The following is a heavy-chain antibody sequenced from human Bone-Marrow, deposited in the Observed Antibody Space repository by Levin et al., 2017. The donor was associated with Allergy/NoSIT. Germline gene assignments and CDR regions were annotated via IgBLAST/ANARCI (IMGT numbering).Heavy chain of an antibody. D-gene: IGHD4-17*01. Sequence: GGSLRLSCAASGFTFSSFEMTWVRQAPGKGLEWVSYISTSGSAIYYADSVKGRFAISRDNAKNSLYLQMNSLRAEDTAVYYCARPDYGANYFDYWGQGTLVTVSS. CDR1: GFTFSSFE. CDR2: ISTSGSAI. J-gene: IGHJ4*02. CDR3: ARPDYGANYFDY. V-gene: IGHV3-48*03.